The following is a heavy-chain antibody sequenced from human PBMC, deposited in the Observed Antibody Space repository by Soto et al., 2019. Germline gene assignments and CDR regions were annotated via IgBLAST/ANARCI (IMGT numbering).Heavy chain of an antibody. CDR1: GYTFTSYG. V-gene: IGHV1-18*01. Sequence: GASVTVSCTASGYTFTSYGISWVRQAPGQGLEWMGWISAYNGNTNYAQKLQGRVTMTTDTSTSTAYMELRSLRSDDTAVYYCARVAEIAARRRFDPWGQGTLVTVSS. CDR2: ISAYNGNT. J-gene: IGHJ5*02. D-gene: IGHD6-6*01. CDR3: ARVAEIAARRRFDP.